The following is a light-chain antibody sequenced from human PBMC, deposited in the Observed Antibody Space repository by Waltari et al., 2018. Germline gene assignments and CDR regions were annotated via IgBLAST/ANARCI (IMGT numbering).Light chain of an antibody. V-gene: IGKV3-20*01. Sequence: EIVLTPSPGTLSLSPGERATLSCRASHSVSSSYLAWYQQKPGQAPRLLIYGASSRATGIPDRFSGSGSGTDFTLTISRLEPEDFAVYYCQQYGSSPRTFGQGTKVEIK. CDR2: GAS. J-gene: IGKJ1*01. CDR1: HSVSSSY. CDR3: QQYGSSPRT.